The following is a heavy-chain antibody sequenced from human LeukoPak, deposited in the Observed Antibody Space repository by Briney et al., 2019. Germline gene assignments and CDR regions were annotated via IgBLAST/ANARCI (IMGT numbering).Heavy chain of an antibody. CDR3: ARDVGAARFDY. D-gene: IGHD6-6*01. J-gene: IGHJ4*02. Sequence: SETLSLTCTVSGGSISSYYWSWIRQPPGKGLEWIGYIYYSGSTNYNPSLKSRVTISVDTSKNQFSLKLSSVTAADTAVCYCARDVGAARFDYWGQGTLVTASS. CDR1: GGSISSYY. CDR2: IYYSGST. V-gene: IGHV4-59*01.